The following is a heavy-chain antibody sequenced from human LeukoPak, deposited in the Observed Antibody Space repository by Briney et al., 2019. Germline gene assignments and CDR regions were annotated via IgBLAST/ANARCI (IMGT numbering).Heavy chain of an antibody. Sequence: GGSLRLSCVASGFTFTSDAMNWVRQAPGKGLEWVSSTVSRGTTQYAGSVKGRFTVSRDTSKNTLYLQMNSLRADDTAVYYCAKCSTSAYTTGWCNWIDPWGQGALVTVSS. CDR2: TVSRGTT. CDR1: GFTFTSDA. V-gene: IGHV3-23*01. J-gene: IGHJ5*02. CDR3: AKCSTSAYTTGWCNWIDP. D-gene: IGHD6-19*01.